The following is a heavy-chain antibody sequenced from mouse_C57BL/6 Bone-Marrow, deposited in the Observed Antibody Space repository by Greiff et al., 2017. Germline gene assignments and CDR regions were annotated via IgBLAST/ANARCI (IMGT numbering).Heavy chain of an antibody. D-gene: IGHD2-3*01. CDR2: ILPGSGST. V-gene: IGHV1-9*01. CDR3: ARDDGYLYYFDY. Sequence: QVQLQQSGAELMKPGASVKLSCKATGYTFTGYWIEWVKQRPGHGLEWIGEILPGSGSTNDNEKFKGKATFTADTSSNTAYMQLSSLTTEDSAIYYCARDDGYLYYFDYWGQGTTLTVSS. J-gene: IGHJ2*01. CDR1: GYTFTGYW.